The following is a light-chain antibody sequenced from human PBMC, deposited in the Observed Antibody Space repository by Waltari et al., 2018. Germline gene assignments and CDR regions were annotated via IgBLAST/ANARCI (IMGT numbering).Light chain of an antibody. CDR1: ESVSNY. CDR3: QHRSNWPPAT. J-gene: IGKJ4*01. V-gene: IGKV3-11*01. Sequence: EIVLTQSPATLSLSPGESATLSCRASESVSNYLAWYQQKPGQAPRLLIYDASNRATGIPARFSGSGSGTDFTLTVSSIEPEDFAVYFCQHRSNWPPATFGGGTKVEIK. CDR2: DAS.